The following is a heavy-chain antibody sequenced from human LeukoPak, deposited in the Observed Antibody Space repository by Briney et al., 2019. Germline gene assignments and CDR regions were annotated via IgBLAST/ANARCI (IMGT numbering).Heavy chain of an antibody. CDR2: INPNSGGT. J-gene: IGHJ3*02. CDR1: GGTFSSYA. D-gene: IGHD3-10*01. Sequence: ASVKVSCKASGGTFSSYAINWVRQAPGQGLEWMGWINPNSGGTNYARKFQGWVTMTRDTSISTAYMELSRLRSDDTAVYYCARGAWFGELDAFDIWGQGTMVTVSS. V-gene: IGHV1-2*04. CDR3: ARGAWFGELDAFDI.